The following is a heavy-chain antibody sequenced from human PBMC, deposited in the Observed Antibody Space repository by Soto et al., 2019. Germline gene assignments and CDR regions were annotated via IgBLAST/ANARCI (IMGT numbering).Heavy chain of an antibody. D-gene: IGHD3-3*01. CDR3: GKEHDFWGGYPRGGDFVY. Sequence: GGSLRLSCAASGFTFSSYAMSWVRQAPGKGLEWVSAISGSGGSTYYADSVKGRFTFSRDNSKNTLYLQMNSLRAEDTAIYYCGKEHDFWGGYPRGGDFVYWGQEPLVTVPS. J-gene: IGHJ4*02. CDR2: ISGSGGST. V-gene: IGHV3-23*01. CDR1: GFTFSSYA.